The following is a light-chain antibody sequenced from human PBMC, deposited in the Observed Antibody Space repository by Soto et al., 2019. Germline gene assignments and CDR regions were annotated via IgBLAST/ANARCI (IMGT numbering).Light chain of an antibody. J-gene: IGKJ2*01. V-gene: IGKV2-28*01. CDR1: QRLLHSNGNTF. CDR3: MQALQTPYT. CDR2: LGS. Sequence: EIVMTQSPPSLTVTPGEPASISCRSSQRLLHSNGNTFLDWYLQKPGQSPQLLIYLGSNRAAGVLDRVSGSEAGTDFTLKISRVEPEDVVVYYCMQALQTPYTFGQGTKLEIK.